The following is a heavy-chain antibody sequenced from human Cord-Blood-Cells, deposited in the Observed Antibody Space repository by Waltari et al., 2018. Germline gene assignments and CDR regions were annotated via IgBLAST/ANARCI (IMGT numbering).Heavy chain of an antibody. V-gene: IGHV1-18*01. CDR3: ARDRTAARSYYYYYYGMDV. Sequence: QVQLVQSGAEVKKPGASVKVSCKASGYTFTSYGISWVRQAPGQGLEWMGWISAYNGNTNYAQKLQGRVTMTTETSTSTAYMWLRSLRSDDTAVYYCARDRTAARSYYYYYYGMDVWGQGTTVTVSS. CDR2: ISAYNGNT. J-gene: IGHJ6*02. D-gene: IGHD6-6*01. CDR1: GYTFTSYG.